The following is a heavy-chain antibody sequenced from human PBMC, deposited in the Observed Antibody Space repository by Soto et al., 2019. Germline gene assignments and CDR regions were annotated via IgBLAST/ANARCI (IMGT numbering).Heavy chain of an antibody. J-gene: IGHJ5*02. CDR3: SRGRFCSSTSCYRDLFDP. Sequence: PSETLSLTCAVSGGSISSGGYSWSWIRQPPGKGLEWIGYIYHSGSTYYNPSLKSRVTISVDRSKNQFSLKLSSVTAADTAVYYCSRGRFCSSTSCYRDLFDPWGQGTLVTVSS. CDR2: IYHSGST. V-gene: IGHV4-30-2*01. D-gene: IGHD2-2*01. CDR1: GGSISSGGYS.